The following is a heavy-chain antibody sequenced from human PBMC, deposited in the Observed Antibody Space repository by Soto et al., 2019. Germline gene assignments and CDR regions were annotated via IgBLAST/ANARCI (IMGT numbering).Heavy chain of an antibody. V-gene: IGHV3-23*01. CDR1: GFTFSSYA. CDR2: ISGSGGTA. D-gene: IGHD1-1*01. CDR3: AKGRGQNWNFDS. J-gene: IGHJ5*01. Sequence: EVQLLESGGGSVQPGGSLRLSCAASGFTFSSYAMHWVRRPPGKGLEWVSSISGSGGTAYYADSVKGRFSISRDSLVNTLSLQMNSLRAEDTAVYYCAKGRGQNWNFDSWGQGTLVTVSP.